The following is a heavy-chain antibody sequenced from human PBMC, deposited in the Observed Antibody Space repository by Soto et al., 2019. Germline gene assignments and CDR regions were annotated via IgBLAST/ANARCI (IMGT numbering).Heavy chain of an antibody. CDR1: GGSFSGYY. J-gene: IGHJ4*02. CDR3: ARGRPSEIVVVVAASKFDY. CDR2: INHSGST. Sequence: SETLSLTCAVYGGSFSGYYWSWIRQPPGKGLEWIGEINHSGSTNYNPSLKSRITISVNTSKNQFSLKLSSLTATDTAVYYCARGRPSEIVVVVAASKFDYWGQGTLVTVSS. D-gene: IGHD2-15*01. V-gene: IGHV4-34*01.